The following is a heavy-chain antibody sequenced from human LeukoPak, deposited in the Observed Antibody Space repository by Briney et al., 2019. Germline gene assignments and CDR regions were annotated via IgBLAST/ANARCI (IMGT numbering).Heavy chain of an antibody. CDR1: GGSFSGDY. V-gene: IGHV4-34*01. CDR3: ARLGRTDCGGDCYSGRLKLDY. CDR2: INHSGST. J-gene: IGHJ4*02. D-gene: IGHD2-21*02. Sequence: SETLSLTCAVYGGSFSGDYWSWIRQPPGKGLEWIGEINHSGSTNYNPSLKSRVTISVDTSKNQFSLKLSSVTAADTAVYYCARLGRTDCGGDCYSGRLKLDYWGQGTLVTVSS.